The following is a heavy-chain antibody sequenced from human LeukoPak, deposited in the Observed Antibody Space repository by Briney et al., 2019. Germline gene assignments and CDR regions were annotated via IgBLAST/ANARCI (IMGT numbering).Heavy chain of an antibody. CDR2: IRNDGGSI. CDR3: ARGGDYGDYQGT. J-gene: IGHJ5*02. Sequence: PGGSLRLSCAASGFTFSHYNMNWVRQAPGKGLEWISYIRNDGGSIYYAHSVRGRFTISRDNAKSSLYLQTNSLGAEDTAVYYCARGGDYGDYQGTWGQGTLVTVSS. CDR1: GFTFSHYN. V-gene: IGHV3-48*01. D-gene: IGHD4-17*01.